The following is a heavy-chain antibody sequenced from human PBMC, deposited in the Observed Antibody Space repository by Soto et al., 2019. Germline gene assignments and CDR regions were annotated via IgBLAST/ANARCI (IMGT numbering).Heavy chain of an antibody. J-gene: IGHJ4*02. CDR1: GYTFTSYA. V-gene: IGHV1-3*01. CDR2: INAGNGNT. D-gene: IGHD1-26*01. CDR3: ARGGWWELLAAFDY. Sequence: QVQLVQSGAEVKKPGASVKVSCKASGYTFTSYAMHWVRQAPGQRLEWMGWINAGNGNTKYSQKFQGRVTITRDTSASPAYMELSSLRSEDTAVYYCARGGWWELLAAFDYWGQGTLVTVSS.